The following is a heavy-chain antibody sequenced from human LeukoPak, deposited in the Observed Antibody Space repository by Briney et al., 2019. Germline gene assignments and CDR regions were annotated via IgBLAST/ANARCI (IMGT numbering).Heavy chain of an antibody. Sequence: SETLSLTCTVSGGSISSYYWSWIRQPAGKGLEWIGRIYTSGSTNHNPSLKSRVTMSVDTSKNQFSLKLSSVTAADTAVYYCARDRPGGATVTMKVPSYYYYMDVWGKGTTVTVSS. CDR3: ARDRPGGATVTMKVPSYYYYMDV. V-gene: IGHV4-4*07. D-gene: IGHD4-11*01. CDR2: IYTSGST. J-gene: IGHJ6*03. CDR1: GGSISSYY.